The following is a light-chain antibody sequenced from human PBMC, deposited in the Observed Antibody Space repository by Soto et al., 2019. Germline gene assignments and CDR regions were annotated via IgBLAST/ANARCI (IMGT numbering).Light chain of an antibody. CDR3: PQYNFWHPLT. J-gene: IGKJ4*01. CDR2: DAS. Sequence: EIVMTQSQATRSVSPGERATLSCRASQSVNSNLAGYRQKPGQAPRLLISDASTRATGVPARFSGSGSGTEFTLPISSLQSEESGIYYGPQYNFWHPLTFGGGPKVEIK. CDR1: QSVNSN. V-gene: IGKV3-15*01.